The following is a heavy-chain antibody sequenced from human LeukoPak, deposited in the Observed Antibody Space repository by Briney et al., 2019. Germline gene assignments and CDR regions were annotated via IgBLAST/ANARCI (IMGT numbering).Heavy chain of an antibody. V-gene: IGHV4-4*07. Sequence: PSETLSLTCSVSGGSISGNYWSWIRQPAGKGLEWIGRLYTGGTTTYNPSLKSRVTMSVDTSKNQFSLKLSSITAADTAVYFCARGDYDSMRGYYWGQGTLVTVSS. CDR3: ARGDYDSMRGYY. CDR2: LYTGGTT. D-gene: IGHD3-10*01. CDR1: GGSISGNY. J-gene: IGHJ4*02.